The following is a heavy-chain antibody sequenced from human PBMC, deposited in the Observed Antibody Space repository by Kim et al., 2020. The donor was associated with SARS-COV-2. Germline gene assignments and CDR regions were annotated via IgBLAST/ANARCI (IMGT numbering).Heavy chain of an antibody. D-gene: IGHD3-16*01. Sequence: GGSLRLSCAASGITFSSYWMNWVRQAPGKGLVWVSRLNSDGSTTDYADSVKGRFTISRDNAKATLYLQMNSLRANDTAVYYCARGRLSGMDVWGQGTAVTVS. V-gene: IGHV3-74*01. CDR1: GITFSSYW. CDR2: LNSDGSTT. CDR3: ARGRLSGMDV. J-gene: IGHJ6*02.